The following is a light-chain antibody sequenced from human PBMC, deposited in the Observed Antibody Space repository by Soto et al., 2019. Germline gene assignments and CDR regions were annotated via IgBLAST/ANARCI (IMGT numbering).Light chain of an antibody. J-gene: IGLJ1*01. CDR1: SSNIGSNT. CDR2: TAG. V-gene: IGLV1-44*01. CDR3: SAWDNSLNGYV. Sequence: QSVLTQPLSVSASPGQRVTISCSGGSSNIGSNTVAWYQHLPGTAPPRLIFTAGQRPSGVPGRFSGSTSGTSASLAISGLQSEDEDDYYCSAWDNSLNGYVFGPGTKLTVL.